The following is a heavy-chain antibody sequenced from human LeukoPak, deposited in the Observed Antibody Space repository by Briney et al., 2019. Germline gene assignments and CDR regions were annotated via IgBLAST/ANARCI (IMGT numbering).Heavy chain of an antibody. Sequence: SATLSLTCTVSGDSITSGGYYWSWIRQRPGKGLEWIGYMYKTGSTYYNPSLKSRVTMSVDTSRNQFSLKVNSVTAADTAVYYCARDVLRWGQGTLVTVSS. CDR2: MYKTGST. J-gene: IGHJ4*02. CDR1: GDSITSGGYY. CDR3: ARDVLR. V-gene: IGHV4-31*03.